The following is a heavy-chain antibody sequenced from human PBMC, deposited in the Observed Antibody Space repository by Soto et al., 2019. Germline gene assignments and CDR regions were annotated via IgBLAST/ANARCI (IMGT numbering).Heavy chain of an antibody. J-gene: IGHJ3*02. CDR1: GGSISSGDYY. Sequence: PSETLSLTCTVSGGSISSGDYYWSLIRQPPGKGLEWIGYIYYSGSTYYNPSLKSRVTISVDTSKNQFSLKPSSVTAADTAVYYCASTYGDYGENAFDIWGQGTMVTVSS. V-gene: IGHV4-30-4*01. D-gene: IGHD4-17*01. CDR3: ASTYGDYGENAFDI. CDR2: IYYSGST.